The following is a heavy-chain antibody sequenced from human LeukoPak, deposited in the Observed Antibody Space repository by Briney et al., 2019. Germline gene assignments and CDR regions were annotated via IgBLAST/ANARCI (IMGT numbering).Heavy chain of an antibody. J-gene: IGHJ6*02. Sequence: LSGGSLRLSCAASGFTFSSYGMHWVRQAPGKGLEWVAVISYDGSIKYNADSVKGRFTISRDNSKNTLYLQMNSLRAEDTAVYYCARDSVSIAVADKSYYYYGMDVWGQGTTVTVSS. CDR3: ARDSVSIAVADKSYYYYGMDV. CDR1: GFTFSSYG. CDR2: ISYDGSIK. V-gene: IGHV3-30*03. D-gene: IGHD6-19*01.